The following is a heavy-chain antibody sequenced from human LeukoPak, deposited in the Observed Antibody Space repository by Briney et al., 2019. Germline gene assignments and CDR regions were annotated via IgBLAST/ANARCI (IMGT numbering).Heavy chain of an antibody. CDR1: GYTFPGYY. D-gene: IGHD3-10*01. CDR3: ARAQWLVVRGVDYYYFDY. CDR2: INPNCGGT. V-gene: IGHV1-2*02. J-gene: IGHJ4*02. Sequence: ASVKLSLKASGYTFPGYYVHWVRQAPGQGLEWMGWINPNCGGTNYAQKFQGRVTMTRDTSISTAYMDLSRLRSDDTAVYYCARAQWLVVRGVDYYYFDYWGQGNLVSVSS.